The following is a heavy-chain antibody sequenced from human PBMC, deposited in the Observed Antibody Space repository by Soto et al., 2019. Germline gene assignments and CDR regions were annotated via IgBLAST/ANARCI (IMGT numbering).Heavy chain of an antibody. Sequence: QVHLVQSGAEVKKPGASVKVSCKGSGYTFTSYGITWVRQAPGKGLEWMGWISAHNGNTDYAQKLQGRVTVTRDTSTSTDYMELRSLRSDGKAVYYCARGRYGDYWGQGALVTVSS. V-gene: IGHV1-18*01. D-gene: IGHD1-1*01. CDR2: ISAHNGNT. CDR3: ARGRYGDY. J-gene: IGHJ4*02. CDR1: GYTFTSYG.